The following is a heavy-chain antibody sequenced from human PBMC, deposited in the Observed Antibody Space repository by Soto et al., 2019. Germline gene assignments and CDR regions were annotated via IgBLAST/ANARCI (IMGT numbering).Heavy chain of an antibody. CDR1: GYSFPSYW. Sequence: GESLKISCKGSGYSFPSYWIGWVRQMPGKGLEWMGIIYPGDSDTRYSPSFQGQVTISAGKSISTAYLQWSSLKASDTAMYYCAKILEWPNDAFDIWGQGTMVTVSS. D-gene: IGHD3-3*01. CDR2: IYPGDSDT. J-gene: IGHJ3*02. V-gene: IGHV5-51*01. CDR3: AKILEWPNDAFDI.